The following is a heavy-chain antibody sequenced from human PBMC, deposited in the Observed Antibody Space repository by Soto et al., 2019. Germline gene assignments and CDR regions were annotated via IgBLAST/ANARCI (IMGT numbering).Heavy chain of an antibody. CDR2: IIPIFGTA. D-gene: IGHD3-22*01. Sequence: SVKVSCTASGGTFSSYAISWVRQAPGQGLEWMGGIIPIFGTANYAQKFQGRVTITADESTSTAYMELSSLRSEDTAVYYCARDGSGYYYGPYYYYGMDVWGQGTTVTSP. J-gene: IGHJ6*02. CDR1: GGTFSSYA. CDR3: ARDGSGYYYGPYYYYGMDV. V-gene: IGHV1-69*01.